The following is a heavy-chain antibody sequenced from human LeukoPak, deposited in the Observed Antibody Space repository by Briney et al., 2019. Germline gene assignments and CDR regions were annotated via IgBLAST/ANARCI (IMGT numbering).Heavy chain of an antibody. CDR1: GFTFDDYA. Sequence: GGSLRLSCAASGFTFDDYAMHWVRQAPGKGLEWVSGISWNSGSIGYADSVKGRFTISRDNAKNSLYLQMNSLRAEDMALYYCAKDADSSGYAYYFDYWGQGTLVTVSS. CDR2: ISWNSGSI. J-gene: IGHJ4*02. D-gene: IGHD3-22*01. V-gene: IGHV3-9*03. CDR3: AKDADSSGYAYYFDY.